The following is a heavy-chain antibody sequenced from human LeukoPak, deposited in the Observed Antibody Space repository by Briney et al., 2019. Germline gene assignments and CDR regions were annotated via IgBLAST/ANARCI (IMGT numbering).Heavy chain of an antibody. Sequence: PGGSLRLSCAASGFTFNKYAMTWVRQAPGKGLVWVAVISASGDNTDYADSVKGRFTISRDNSKNTLSLQMSSLRVEDTAVYYCAKVVGTGTTPTDYWGQGTLVTVSS. CDR1: GFTFNKYA. D-gene: IGHD1-1*01. V-gene: IGHV3-23*01. CDR2: ISASGDNT. CDR3: AKVVGTGTTPTDY. J-gene: IGHJ4*02.